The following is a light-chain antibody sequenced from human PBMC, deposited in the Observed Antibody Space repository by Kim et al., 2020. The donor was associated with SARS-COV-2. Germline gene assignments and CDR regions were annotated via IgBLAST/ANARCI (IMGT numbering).Light chain of an antibody. V-gene: IGLV3-1*01. J-gene: IGLJ2*01. CDR3: QAWDSSTHVV. CDR2: QDS. CDR1: KLGDKY. Sequence: VSPGQTASITCAGDKLGDKYACWYQQKPGQSPVLVIYQDSKRPSGIPERFSGSNSGNTATLTISGTQAMDEADYYCQAWDSSTHVVFGGGTQLTVL.